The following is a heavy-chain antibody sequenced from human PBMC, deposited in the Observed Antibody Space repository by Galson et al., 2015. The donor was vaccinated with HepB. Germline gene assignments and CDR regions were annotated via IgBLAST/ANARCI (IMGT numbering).Heavy chain of an antibody. V-gene: IGHV3-48*01. Sequence: SLRLSCAASGFTFSSYSMNWVRQAPGKGLEWVSYISSSSTIYYADSVKGRFTTSRDNAKNSLYLQMNSLRAEDTAVYYCAREFPHYYGSGSYPGNMDVWGKGTTVTVSS. D-gene: IGHD3-10*01. CDR1: GFTFSSYS. J-gene: IGHJ6*04. CDR3: AREFPHYYGSGSYPGNMDV. CDR2: ISSSSTI.